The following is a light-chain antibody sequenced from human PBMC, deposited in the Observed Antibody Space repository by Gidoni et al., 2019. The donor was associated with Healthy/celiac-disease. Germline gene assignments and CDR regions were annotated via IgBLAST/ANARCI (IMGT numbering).Light chain of an antibody. V-gene: IGKV3-15*01. J-gene: IGKJ1*01. Sequence: EIVMTQSPATLSVSPGERANLSCRASQSVSSNLAWYQQKPGQAPRLLIYGASTRATGIPARFSVSGSGTEFTLTISSLQSEDFAVYYCQQYNNWPPWTFGQGTKVESK. CDR1: QSVSSN. CDR3: QQYNNWPPWT. CDR2: GAS.